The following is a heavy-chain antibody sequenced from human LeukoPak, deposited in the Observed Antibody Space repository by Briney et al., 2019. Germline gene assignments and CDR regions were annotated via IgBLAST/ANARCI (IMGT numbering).Heavy chain of an antibody. V-gene: IGHV4-39*01. CDR3: ASFDYSNYSWYFDL. D-gene: IGHD4-11*01. CDR2: IYYSGST. CDR1: GGSISSYY. Sequence: SETLSLTCTVSGGSISSYYWGWIRQPPGKGLEWIGSIYYSGSTYYNPSLKSRVTISVDTSKNQFSLKLSSVTAADTAVYYCASFDYSNYSWYFDLWGRGTLVTVSS. J-gene: IGHJ2*01.